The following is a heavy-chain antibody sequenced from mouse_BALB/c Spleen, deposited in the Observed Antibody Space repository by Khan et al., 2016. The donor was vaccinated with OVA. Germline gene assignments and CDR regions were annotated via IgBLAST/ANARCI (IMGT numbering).Heavy chain of an antibody. Sequence: QVQLKQAGPELKKPGETVKISCKASGYTFTNNGMNWVKQNPGKGLKWMGWINTYTGEPTYVDDFKGRFAFSLETSATTAYLQINNLKHVNTATYVCARGGYAGTMDYWGQGTSVTVSS. J-gene: IGHJ4*01. V-gene: IGHV9-3-1*01. CDR1: GYTFTNNG. CDR2: INTYTGEP. D-gene: IGHD2-14*01. CDR3: ARGGYAGTMDY.